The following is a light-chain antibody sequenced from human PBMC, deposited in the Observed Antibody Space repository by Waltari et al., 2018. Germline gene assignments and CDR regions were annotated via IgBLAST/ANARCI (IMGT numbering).Light chain of an antibody. CDR3: MQSLRALWT. Sequence: DIVGTQSPLSLPVTPGEPASISCRSSQSLLHSNGYNYLDWYLQKPGQSPQLLIYLGSNRASGVPDRFSGSGSGTDFTLKISRVEAEDVGVYYCMQSLRALWTFGQGTKVEIK. CDR1: QSLLHSNGYNY. CDR2: LGS. V-gene: IGKV2-28*01. J-gene: IGKJ1*01.